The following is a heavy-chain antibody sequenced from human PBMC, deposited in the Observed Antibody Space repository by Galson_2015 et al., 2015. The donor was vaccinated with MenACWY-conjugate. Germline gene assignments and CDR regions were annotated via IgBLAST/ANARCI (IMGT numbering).Heavy chain of an antibody. D-gene: IGHD2-15*01. J-gene: IGHJ5*02. CDR2: IKCRTDGGTT. Sequence: SLRLSCPTSGLTFSNVWMSWVRQAPGKGLEWVARIKCRTDGGTTDYATPVKGRFTILRDDSAKTLYLQMNSLKIEDTAMYFCTRDRDVGGSRWWFDPWGQGTLVTVSS. CDR3: TRDRDVGGSRWWFDP. CDR1: GLTFSNVW. V-gene: IGHV3-15*01.